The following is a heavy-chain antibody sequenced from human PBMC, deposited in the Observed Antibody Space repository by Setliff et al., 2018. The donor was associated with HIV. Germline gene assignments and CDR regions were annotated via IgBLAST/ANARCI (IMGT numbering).Heavy chain of an antibody. CDR2: ISAYYRNP. D-gene: IGHD2-15*01. J-gene: IGHJ5*02. CDR3: AGYREGYCSGDNCYSGNES. Sequence: GASVKVSCKTSGYSFTNYGYGISWVRQAPGQGLEWMGWISAYYRNPGYSQKFQVRVTMTTDTSTNTVYMELRSLRSDDTAVYYCAGYREGYCSGDNCYSGNESWGQGTLVTVSS. V-gene: IGHV1-18*01. CDR1: GYSFTNYGYG.